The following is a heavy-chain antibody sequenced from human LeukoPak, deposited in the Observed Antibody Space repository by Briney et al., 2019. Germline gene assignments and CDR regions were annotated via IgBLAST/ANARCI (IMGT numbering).Heavy chain of an antibody. CDR2: ISSDGTYT. D-gene: IGHD3-10*01. V-gene: IGHV3-74*01. CDR3: ARGSTGIYYYYGMDV. CDR1: GFTFSSHL. Sequence: GALRLSCAASGFTFSSHLMHWVRQAPGEGLVWVSRISSDGTYTNYADSVRGRFTTSRDNAKNSLYLQMNSLRAEDTAVYYCARGSTGIYYYYGMDVWGQGTTVTVSS. J-gene: IGHJ6*02.